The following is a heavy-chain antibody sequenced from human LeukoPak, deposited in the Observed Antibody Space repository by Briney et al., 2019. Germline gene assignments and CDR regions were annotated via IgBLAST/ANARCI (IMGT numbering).Heavy chain of an antibody. J-gene: IGHJ4*02. CDR3: AKVSGGGKLIVVVITLFDY. Sequence: GGSLRLSCAASGFTFSSYAMSWVRQAPGKGLEWVSAISGSGGSTYYADSVKGRFTISRDNSKNTLYLQMNSLRAEDTAVYYCAKVSGGGKLIVVVITLFDYWGQGTLVTVFS. CDR2: ISGSGGST. CDR1: GFTFSSYA. D-gene: IGHD3-22*01. V-gene: IGHV3-23*01.